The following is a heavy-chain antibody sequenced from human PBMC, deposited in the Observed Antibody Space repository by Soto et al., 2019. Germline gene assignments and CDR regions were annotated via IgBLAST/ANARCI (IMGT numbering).Heavy chain of an antibody. CDR2: IYSSGST. Sequence: SETLSLTCTVSGGSISSSSYYWAWVRQPPGKGLEWIGYIYSSGSTSYNPSLKSRVTLSVDTSKNQFSLKLSSVTAADTAVYYCARRKGKFDYWGQGTLVTVSS. CDR1: GGSISSSSYY. V-gene: IGHV4-30-4*01. CDR3: ARRKGKFDY. D-gene: IGHD3-10*01. J-gene: IGHJ4*02.